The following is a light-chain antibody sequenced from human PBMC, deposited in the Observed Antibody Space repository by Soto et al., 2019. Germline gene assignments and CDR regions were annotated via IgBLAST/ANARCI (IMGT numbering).Light chain of an antibody. J-gene: IGKJ5*01. CDR2: KAS. CDR1: QNINSW. V-gene: IGKV1-5*03. Sequence: DLQMTQSPSTLSASVGDRVTITCRASQNINSWLAWYQQKPGKAPKLLIYKASSLESGVPSRFSGSGSGTEFTLTISSLQPDDFAAYYCQQYEIYPLTFGQGTRLEIK. CDR3: QQYEIYPLT.